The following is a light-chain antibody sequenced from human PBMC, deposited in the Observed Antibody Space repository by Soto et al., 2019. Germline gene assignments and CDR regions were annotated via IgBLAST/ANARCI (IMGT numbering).Light chain of an antibody. CDR2: EVN. Sequence: QSALTQPASVSGSPGQSITISCTGTSSDVGAYNFVSWYQQHPDKAPKLMIYEVNNRPSGVSNRFSGSKSGNTAFLTISGLQAEDEADYYCSSYRSSATLFVFGGGTKLTVL. CDR1: SSDVGAYNF. V-gene: IGLV2-14*01. J-gene: IGLJ2*01. CDR3: SSYRSSATLFV.